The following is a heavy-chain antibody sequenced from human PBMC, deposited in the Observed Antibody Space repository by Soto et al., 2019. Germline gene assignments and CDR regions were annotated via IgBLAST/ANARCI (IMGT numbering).Heavy chain of an antibody. CDR3: ARFVRSIAAAGAYYFDY. J-gene: IGHJ4*02. Sequence: SETLSLTCTVSGGSISSYYWNWIRQPPGKGLEWIGYIYYSGRTNYNPSLKSRVTMSVDTSKNQFSLKLSSVTAADTAVYYCARFVRSIAAAGAYYFDYWGQGTLVTVSS. D-gene: IGHD6-13*01. V-gene: IGHV4-59*08. CDR1: GGSISSYY. CDR2: IYYSGRT.